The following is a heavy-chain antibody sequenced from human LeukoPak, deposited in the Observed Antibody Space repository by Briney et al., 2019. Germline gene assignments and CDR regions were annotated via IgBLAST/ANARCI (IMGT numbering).Heavy chain of an antibody. J-gene: IGHJ3*02. CDR3: ARASPDRALDI. Sequence: PSETLSLTCSVSGGSISNYYWSWIRQPAGKGLEWIGHMSTSGSTKYNPSLKSRVTMSVDRSKNQFSLKLSSVTAADTAVYYCARASPDRALDIWGQGTMVTVSS. CDR1: GGSISNYY. D-gene: IGHD1-26*01. CDR2: MSTSGST. V-gene: IGHV4-4*07.